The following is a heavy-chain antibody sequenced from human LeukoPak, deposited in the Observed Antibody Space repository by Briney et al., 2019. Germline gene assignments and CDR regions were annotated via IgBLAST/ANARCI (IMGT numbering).Heavy chain of an antibody. Sequence: ASVKVSCKASGGTFSSYTISWVRQAPGQGLEWMGRIIPILGIANYAQKFQGRVTITADKSTSTAYMELSSLRPEDTAAYYCARGLYYDFWSGYYTWFDPWGQGTLVTVSS. CDR3: ARGLYYDFWSGYYTWFDP. J-gene: IGHJ5*02. V-gene: IGHV1-69*02. D-gene: IGHD3-3*01. CDR1: GGTFSSYT. CDR2: IIPILGIA.